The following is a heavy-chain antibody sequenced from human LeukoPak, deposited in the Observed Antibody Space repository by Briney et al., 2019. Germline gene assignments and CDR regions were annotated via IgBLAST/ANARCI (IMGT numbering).Heavy chain of an antibody. CDR1: GFTFSNYA. CDR3: ANRPLNSASGWYGVDY. J-gene: IGHJ4*02. Sequence: PGGSLRLSCAASGFTFSNYAMSWVRQAPGKGLEWVSAISSSGSSTYYADSVTGRFTIPRDNSKDTLYLQMNSLRAEDTAVYYCANRPLNSASGWYGVDYWGQGTLVTVSS. V-gene: IGHV3-23*01. D-gene: IGHD6-19*01. CDR2: ISSSGSST.